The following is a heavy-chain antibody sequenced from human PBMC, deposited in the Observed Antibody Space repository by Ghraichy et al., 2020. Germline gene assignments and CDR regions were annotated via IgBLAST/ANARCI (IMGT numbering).Heavy chain of an antibody. Sequence: GSLRLSCAASGFTFTTYYMNWVRQAPGKGLEWVANIKQDGTEKYYVDSVKGRFTIARDNTKNSVYLQMNSLRAEDTALYFCARAPYYDSSGDYWGRGTLVTISS. D-gene: IGHD3-22*01. CDR3: ARAPYYDSSGDY. CDR1: GFTFTTYY. CDR2: IKQDGTEK. V-gene: IGHV3-7*01. J-gene: IGHJ4*02.